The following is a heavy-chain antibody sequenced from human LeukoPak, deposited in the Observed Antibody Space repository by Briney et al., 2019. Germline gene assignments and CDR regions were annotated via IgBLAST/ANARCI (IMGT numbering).Heavy chain of an antibody. CDR1: GFTFSSYA. CDR2: ISYDGSNK. J-gene: IGHJ4*02. Sequence: PGGSLRLSCAASGFTFSSYAMHWVRQAPGKGLEWVAVISYDGSNKYYADSVKGRFTISRDNSKNTLYLQMNSLRAEDTAVYYCAREWELLYYFDYWGQGTLVTVSS. D-gene: IGHD1-26*01. CDR3: AREWELLYYFDY. V-gene: IGHV3-30*04.